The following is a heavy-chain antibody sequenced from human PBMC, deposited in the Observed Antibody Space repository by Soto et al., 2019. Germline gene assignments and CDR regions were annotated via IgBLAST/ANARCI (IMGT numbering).Heavy chain of an antibody. V-gene: IGHV1-3*01. CDR1: GYTFTSYA. CDR2: INAGNGNT. Sequence: GASVKVSCKASGYTFTSYAMHWVRQAPGQRLEWMGWINAGNGNTKYSQKFQGRVTITRDTSASTAYMELSSLRSEDTAVYYFARFIGYSSSWYGGDAFDSWGRGTMVTVSS. CDR3: ARFIGYSSSWYGGDAFDS. D-gene: IGHD6-13*01. J-gene: IGHJ3*02.